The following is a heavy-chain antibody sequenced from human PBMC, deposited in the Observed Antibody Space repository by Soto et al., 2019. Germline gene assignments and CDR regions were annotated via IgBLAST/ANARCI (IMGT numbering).Heavy chain of an antibody. CDR1: GFTFGDYA. J-gene: IGHJ6*02. Sequence: HPVGSLRLSGTCFGFTFGDYAISWSRQAPGKGLEWVGVIRSKAYGETTDYGASVKGRFTILRDDSKSIAYLQLNSLQSEDTGVYYCTRYTYTSRYSYFGMDVWGHGTAVTVSS. D-gene: IGHD2-2*01. V-gene: IGHV3-49*03. CDR3: TRYTYTSRYSYFGMDV. CDR2: IRSKAYGETT.